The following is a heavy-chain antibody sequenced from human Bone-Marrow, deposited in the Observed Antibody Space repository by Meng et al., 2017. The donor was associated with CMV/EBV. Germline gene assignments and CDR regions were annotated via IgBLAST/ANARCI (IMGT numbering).Heavy chain of an antibody. CDR1: GFTFSDYY. V-gene: IGHV3-11*01. CDR3: AGFDHRGY. J-gene: IGHJ4*02. Sequence: GESLKISCAASGFTFSDYYMSWIRQAPGKGLEWVSYISSSGSTIYYADSVKGRITISRDNAKNSLYLQMSSLRVEDTAVYYCAGFDHRGYWGQGTLVTVSS. CDR2: ISSSGSTI. D-gene: IGHD3-10*01.